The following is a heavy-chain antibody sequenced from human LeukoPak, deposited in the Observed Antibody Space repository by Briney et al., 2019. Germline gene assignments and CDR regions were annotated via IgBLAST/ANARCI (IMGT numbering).Heavy chain of an antibody. D-gene: IGHD5-12*01. CDR2: SYYSSST. CDR1: GGSISSSSYY. V-gene: IGHV4-39*02. CDR3: GRLGEDIVPTTIDY. Sequence: PSATLSLTCTVSGGSISSSSYYWGRIRHPPGKQLKWRGSSYYSSSTSYNPPLNSRVTISVDTSNNHFSVKLSSVTAADTAEYYGGRLGEDIVPTTIDYWGQGTLVTVSS. J-gene: IGHJ4*02.